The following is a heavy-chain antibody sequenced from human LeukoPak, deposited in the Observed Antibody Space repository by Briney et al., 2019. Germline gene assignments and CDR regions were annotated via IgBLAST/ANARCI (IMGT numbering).Heavy chain of an antibody. J-gene: IGHJ6*03. Sequence: SQTLSLTCAISGDSVSSNSAAWNWIRQSPSRGLEWLGRTYYRSKWYNDYAVSVKSRITINPDTSKNQFSLQLNSVTPEDTAVYYCARAVVPAAIDYYYYYMDVWGKGTTVTISS. CDR1: GDSVSSNSAA. D-gene: IGHD2-2*01. V-gene: IGHV6-1*01. CDR3: ARAVVPAAIDYYYYYMDV. CDR2: TYYRSKWYN.